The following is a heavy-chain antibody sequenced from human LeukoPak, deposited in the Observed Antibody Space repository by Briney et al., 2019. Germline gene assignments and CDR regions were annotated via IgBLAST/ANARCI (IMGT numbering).Heavy chain of an antibody. V-gene: IGHV1-46*01. D-gene: IGHD4-17*01. Sequence: ASVKVSCKASGYTFTSYYMHWVRQAPGQGLEWMGIINPSGGSTSYAQKFQGRVTMTRDTSTSTVYMELSSLRSEDTAVYYCARPADAPVTTAYYYGMDVWGQGTTVTVSS. J-gene: IGHJ6*02. CDR1: GYTFTSYY. CDR2: INPSGGST. CDR3: ARPADAPVTTAYYYGMDV.